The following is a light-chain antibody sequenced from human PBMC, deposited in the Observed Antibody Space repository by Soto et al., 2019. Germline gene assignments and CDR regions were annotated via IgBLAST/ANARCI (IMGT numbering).Light chain of an antibody. V-gene: IGKV3-20*01. CDR1: QSVSSSY. CDR3: QQYGTPQDT. CDR2: GAS. Sequence: EIVLTQSPGTLSLSPGERATLSCRASQSVSSSYLAWYQQKPGQAPRLLIYGASSRATGIPDRFSGSGSGTDFTLTISRLEPEDFAVYYCQQYGTPQDTFGQGTKLEIK. J-gene: IGKJ2*01.